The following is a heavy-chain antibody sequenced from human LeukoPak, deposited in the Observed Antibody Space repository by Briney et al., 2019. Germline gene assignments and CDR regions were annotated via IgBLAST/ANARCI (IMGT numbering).Heavy chain of an antibody. J-gene: IGHJ6*03. V-gene: IGHV4-59*08. D-gene: IGHD3-16*02. CDR3: ARHIGGGIEDMDV. CDR2: IYVTGT. Sequence: PSETLSLTCTVSGGSIGTYYWSWIRQSPGKGLEWIGYIYVTGTRYNPYLQSRVTISVDRSRNQFFLRMSSVTAADTAVYYCARHIGGGIEDMDVWGKGTKVIVSS. CDR1: GGSIGTYY.